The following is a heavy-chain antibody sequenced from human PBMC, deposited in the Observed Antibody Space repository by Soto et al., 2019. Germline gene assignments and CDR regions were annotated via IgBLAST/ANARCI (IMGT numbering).Heavy chain of an antibody. J-gene: IGHJ4*02. CDR2: ISSSSSYI. CDR3: ARDLGSYCSGGSCYSDGYFDY. Sequence: GGSLRLSCAASGFTFSSYSMNWVRQAPEKGLEWVSSISSSSSYIYYADSVKGRFTISRDNAKNSLYLQMNSLRAEDTAVYYCARDLGSYCSGGSCYSDGYFDYWGQGTLVTVSS. CDR1: GFTFSSYS. D-gene: IGHD2-15*01. V-gene: IGHV3-21*01.